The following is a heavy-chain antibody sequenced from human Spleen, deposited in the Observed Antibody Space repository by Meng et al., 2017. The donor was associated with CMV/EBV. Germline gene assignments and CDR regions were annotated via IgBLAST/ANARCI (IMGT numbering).Heavy chain of an antibody. CDR2: IKSKTDGGST. J-gene: IGHJ6*02. CDR3: TTEGVFGVGGMDV. Sequence: GESLKIFCAASGFTFSNAWMSWVRQAPGKGLEWVGRIKSKTDGGSTDYAAPVKGRFTISRDDSKYTLYLQMNSLKTEDTAVYYCTTEGVFGVGGMDVWGQGTTVTVSS. CDR1: GFTFSNAW. D-gene: IGHD3-3*01. V-gene: IGHV3-15*01.